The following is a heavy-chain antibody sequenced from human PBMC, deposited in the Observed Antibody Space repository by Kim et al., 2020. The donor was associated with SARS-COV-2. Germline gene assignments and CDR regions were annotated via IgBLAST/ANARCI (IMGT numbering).Heavy chain of an antibody. D-gene: IGHD3-10*01. J-gene: IGHJ4*02. CDR2: T. V-gene: IGHV3-53*04. Sequence: TYYADSVKGRFTISRHNSKNTLYLQMNSLRAEDTAVYYCARGTVRGAPSYWGQGTLVTVSS. CDR3: ARGTVRGAPSY.